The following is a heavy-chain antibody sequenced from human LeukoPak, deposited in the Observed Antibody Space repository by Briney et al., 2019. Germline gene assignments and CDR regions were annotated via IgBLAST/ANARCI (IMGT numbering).Heavy chain of an antibody. CDR2: IYYSGSA. CDR3: ARVLSGTYYDFWSGYLGGYYYYYMDV. V-gene: IGHV4-59*11. Sequence: SETLSLTCTVSGGSISSHYWSWIRQPPGQGQEWIGYIYYSGSANYNPSLKRRVTISVDTSKNQFSLKLSSVTAADTAVYYCARVLSGTYYDFWSGYLGGYYYYYMDVWGKGTTVTVSS. CDR1: GGSISSHY. D-gene: IGHD3-3*01. J-gene: IGHJ6*03.